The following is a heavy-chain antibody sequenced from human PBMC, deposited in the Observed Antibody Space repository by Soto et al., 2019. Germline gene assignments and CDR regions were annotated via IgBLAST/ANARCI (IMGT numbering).Heavy chain of an antibody. Sequence: PGGPLLLYCSASGFAFDDYAMHWVRKAPGKGLEWVSGISWNSGSIGYADSVKGRFTISRDNAKNPLYLQMNSLRAEDTALYYCAKDMSSGYDDAFDIWGQGKMVNVS. J-gene: IGHJ3*02. D-gene: IGHD5-12*01. CDR3: AKDMSSGYDDAFDI. CDR1: GFAFDDYA. CDR2: ISWNSGSI. V-gene: IGHV3-9*01.